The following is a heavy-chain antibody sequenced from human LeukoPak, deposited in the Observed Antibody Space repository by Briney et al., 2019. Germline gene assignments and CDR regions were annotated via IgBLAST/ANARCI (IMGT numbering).Heavy chain of an antibody. Sequence: GGSLRLSCAASGFTFSSYAMHWVRQAPGKGLEWVAVISYAGSNKYYADSVKGRFTISRDNSKNTLYLQMNSLRAEDTAVYYCAKDGRPYCSSTSCYFAGDYWGQGTLVTVSS. CDR3: AKDGRPYCSSTSCYFAGDY. CDR2: ISYAGSNK. J-gene: IGHJ4*02. D-gene: IGHD2-2*01. V-gene: IGHV3-30-3*01. CDR1: GFTFSSYA.